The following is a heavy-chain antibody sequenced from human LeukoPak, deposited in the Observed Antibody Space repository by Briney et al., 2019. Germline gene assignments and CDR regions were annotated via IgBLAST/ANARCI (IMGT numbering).Heavy chain of an antibody. Sequence: GGSLRLSCAASGFTFSNYWMTWVRQAPGKGLEWVANIKHDGSEDYYLDSVKGRFTISRDNAKSSMWLQMNSLRDEDTAVYYCARDPYSGTYGNTYYYYMDVWGKGTTVTISS. J-gene: IGHJ6*03. CDR1: GFTFSNYW. V-gene: IGHV3-7*01. D-gene: IGHD1-26*01. CDR3: ARDPYSGTYGNTYYYYMDV. CDR2: IKHDGSED.